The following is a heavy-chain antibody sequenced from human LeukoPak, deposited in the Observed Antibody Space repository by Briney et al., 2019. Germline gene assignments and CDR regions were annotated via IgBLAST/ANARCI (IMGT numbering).Heavy chain of an antibody. V-gene: IGHV3-30*18. D-gene: IGHD6-13*01. Sequence: GGSLRLSCAASGFTFSSYGMRWVRQAPGKGLEWVAVISYDGSNKYYADSVKGRFTISGDNSKNTLYLQMNSLRAEDTAVYYSAKGAAAAELFDYWGQGTLVTVSS. CDR2: ISYDGSNK. CDR1: GFTFSSYG. CDR3: AKGAAAAELFDY. J-gene: IGHJ4*02.